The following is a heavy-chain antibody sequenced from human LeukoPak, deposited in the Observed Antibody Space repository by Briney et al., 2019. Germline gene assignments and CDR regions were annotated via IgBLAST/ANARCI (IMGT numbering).Heavy chain of an antibody. Sequence: ASVKVSCKVSGYTLTELSMHWVRQAPGKGLEWMGGFDPEDGETIYAQKFQGRVTMTRDTSTSTVYMELSSLRSEDTAVYYCASPDYYDSSGSPVYYYYYGMDVWGQGTTVTVSS. CDR1: GYTLTELS. J-gene: IGHJ6*02. D-gene: IGHD3-22*01. V-gene: IGHV1-24*01. CDR3: ASPDYYDSSGSPVYYYYYGMDV. CDR2: FDPEDGET.